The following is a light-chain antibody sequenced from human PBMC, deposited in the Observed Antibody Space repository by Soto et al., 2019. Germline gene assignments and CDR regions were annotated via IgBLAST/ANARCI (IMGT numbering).Light chain of an antibody. CDR2: NNN. CDR3: AAWDDSLNGPV. CDR1: SSNIGSNT. V-gene: IGLV1-44*01. Sequence: QSVLTQPPSASGTPGQRVTISCSGSSSNIGSNTVNWSQQFPGTAPKLLIYNNNQRPSGVPDRFSASKSGTSASLAISGPKSDDEADYYCAAWDDSLNGPVFGGGTKLTVL. J-gene: IGLJ3*02.